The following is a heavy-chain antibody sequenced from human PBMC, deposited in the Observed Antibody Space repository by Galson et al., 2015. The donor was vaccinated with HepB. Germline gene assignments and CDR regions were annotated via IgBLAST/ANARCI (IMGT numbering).Heavy chain of an antibody. D-gene: IGHD3-22*01. J-gene: IGHJ4*02. CDR3: ARRRYDSSGYYYFDS. CDR2: IYYRGST. CDR1: GGSISSYY. Sequence: QVQLQESGPGLVKPSETLSLTCTVSGGSISSYYWSWIRQPPGKGLEWIGCIYYRGSTNYNPSLKSRVTISVDTSKNQFSLKLSSVTAADTAVYYCARRRYDSSGYYYFDSWGQGTLVTVSS. V-gene: IGHV4-59*01.